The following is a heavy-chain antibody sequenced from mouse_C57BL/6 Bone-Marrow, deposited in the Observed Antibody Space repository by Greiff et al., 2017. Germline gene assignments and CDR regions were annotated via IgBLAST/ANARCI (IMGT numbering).Heavy chain of an antibody. V-gene: IGHV1-81*01. CDR3: SRFPY. CDR1: GYTFTSYG. J-gene: IGHJ2*02. CDR2: IYPRSGNT. Sequence: VQLQESGAELARPGASVKLSCKASGYTFTSYGISWVQQSTGQGLEWIGEIYPRSGNTYYNEKFKGKATLTADKSSSTAYMDLRSITSEDAAVYFCSRFPYWGQGTSRTVSS.